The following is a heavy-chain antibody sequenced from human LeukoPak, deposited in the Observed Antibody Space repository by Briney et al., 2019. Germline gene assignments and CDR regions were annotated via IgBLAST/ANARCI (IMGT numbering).Heavy chain of an antibody. Sequence: GGPLRLSCAASGFTFSSYAMSWVRQAPGKGLEWVSGISGSGDNTYYADSVKGRFTISRDNSKNTLYVQVNSLGTEDTAAYYCAKGSYYDSSGSFYFDYWGQGTLVTVSS. J-gene: IGHJ4*02. CDR2: ISGSGDNT. CDR1: GFTFSSYA. CDR3: AKGSYYDSSGSFYFDY. V-gene: IGHV3-23*01. D-gene: IGHD3-22*01.